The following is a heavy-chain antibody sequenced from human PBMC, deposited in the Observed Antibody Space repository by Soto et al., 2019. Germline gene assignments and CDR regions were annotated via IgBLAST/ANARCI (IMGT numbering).Heavy chain of an antibody. CDR2: IYYSGST. CDR3: ARLTPAISISDH. D-gene: IGHD2-15*01. J-gene: IGHJ4*02. Sequence: PSETLSLTCTVSGGSISSSSFHWGWIRQPPGKGLEWIGSIYYSGSTYYNPSLKSRVTISVDTSKNQFSLKLSSVTAADTAVYYCARLTPAISISDHWGQGTLVTVSS. CDR1: GGSISSSSFH. V-gene: IGHV4-39*01.